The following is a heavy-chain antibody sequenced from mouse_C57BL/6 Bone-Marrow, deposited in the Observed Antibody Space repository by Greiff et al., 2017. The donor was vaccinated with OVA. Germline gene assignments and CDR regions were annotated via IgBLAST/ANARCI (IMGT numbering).Heavy chain of an antibody. D-gene: IGHD4-1*01. Sequence: EVMLVESEGGLVQPGSSMKLSCTASGFTFSDYYMAWVRQVPEKGLEWVANINYDGSSTYYLDSLKSRFIISRDNAKNILYLQMSSLKSEDTATYYCARSSGKLGLFDYWGQGTTLTVSS. CDR3: ARSSGKLGLFDY. CDR1: GFTFSDYY. CDR2: INYDGSST. J-gene: IGHJ2*01. V-gene: IGHV5-16*01.